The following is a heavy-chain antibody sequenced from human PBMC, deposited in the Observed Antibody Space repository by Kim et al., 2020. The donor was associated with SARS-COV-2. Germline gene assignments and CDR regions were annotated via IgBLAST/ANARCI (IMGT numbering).Heavy chain of an antibody. J-gene: IGHJ4*02. CDR3: AKEPARVLRYFDWAIYYFDY. CDR2: IYYSGST. CDR1: GGSISSSSYY. D-gene: IGHD3-9*01. Sequence: SETLSLTCTVSGGSISSSSYYWGWIRQPPGKGLEWIGSIYYSGSTYYNPSLKSRVTISVDTSKNQFSLKLSSVTAADTAVYYCAKEPARVLRYFDWAIYYFDYWDQGTLVTVSS. V-gene: IGHV4-39*02.